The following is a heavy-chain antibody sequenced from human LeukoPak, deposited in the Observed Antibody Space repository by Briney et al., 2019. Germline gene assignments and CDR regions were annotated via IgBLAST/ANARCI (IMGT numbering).Heavy chain of an antibody. D-gene: IGHD5-18*01. CDR2: INSDGSST. CDR1: GFTFSSYS. CDR3: ARDVHTAMPGGY. J-gene: IGHJ4*02. Sequence: GGSLRLSCAASGFTFSSYSMNWVRQAPGKGLVWVSRINSDGSSTNYADSVKGRFTISRDNAKNTLYLQLNSLRAEDTAVYYCARDVHTAMPGGYWGQGTLVTVSS. V-gene: IGHV3-74*01.